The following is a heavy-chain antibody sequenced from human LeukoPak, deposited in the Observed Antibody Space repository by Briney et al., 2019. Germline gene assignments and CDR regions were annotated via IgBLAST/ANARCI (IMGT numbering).Heavy chain of an antibody. CDR2: INPDSGGR. Sequence: ASVKVSCKASGYSFTAYYMHWVRQAPGQGLEWMGWINPDSGGRNNAQKFQGRVTMTRDTSINTAYLELSRVTSDDTAMYYCARGSILGGAKSASDIWGQGTMVTVSS. CDR3: ARGSILGGAKSASDI. V-gene: IGHV1-2*02. J-gene: IGHJ3*02. CDR1: GYSFTAYY. D-gene: IGHD1-26*01.